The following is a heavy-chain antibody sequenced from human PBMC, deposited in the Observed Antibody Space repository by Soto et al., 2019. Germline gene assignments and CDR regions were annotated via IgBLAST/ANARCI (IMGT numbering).Heavy chain of an antibody. D-gene: IGHD2-15*01. CDR2: INAGNGNT. CDR3: CSGGSCYYTYYFDY. Sequence: ASVKVSCKASGYTFTSYAMHWVRQAPGQRLEWMGWINAGNGNTKYSQKFQGRVAITRDTSASTAYMDPVDTATYYCAHSWYCSGGSCYYTYYFDYWGQGTLVTVSS. V-gene: IGHV1-3*01. J-gene: IGHJ4*02. CDR1: GYTFTSYA.